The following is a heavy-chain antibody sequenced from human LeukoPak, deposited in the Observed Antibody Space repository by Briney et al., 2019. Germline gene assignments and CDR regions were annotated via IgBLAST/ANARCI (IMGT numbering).Heavy chain of an antibody. CDR3: ARAPLPPGGFYYHYYMDV. CDR1: GGTFSNFG. J-gene: IGHJ6*03. D-gene: IGHD2-15*01. Sequence: GASVTVSCMAPGGTFSNFGIHWVRQAPGQGLESMGGIIPIFDTANYAQRFEGRVTITTDDSTSTAYMELSSLRSEDTAVYYCARAPLPPGGFYYHYYMDVWGKGTTVTVSS. CDR2: IIPIFDTA. V-gene: IGHV1-69*05.